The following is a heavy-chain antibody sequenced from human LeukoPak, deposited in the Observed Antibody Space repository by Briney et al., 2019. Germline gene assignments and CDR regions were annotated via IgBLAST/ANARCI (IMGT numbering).Heavy chain of an antibody. V-gene: IGHV3-23*01. CDR3: AKDRQVVITTPLDY. CDR2: ITGSGGST. D-gene: IGHD3-22*01. J-gene: IGHJ4*02. CDR1: GFTFSFHA. Sequence: PGGSLRLSCTASGFTFSFHAMSWVRQAPGKGLDLVSGITGSGGSTYYADSVKGRFTISRDNSKSTLYLQMNSLRAEDTAVYYCAKDRQVVITTPLDYWGQGALVTVSS.